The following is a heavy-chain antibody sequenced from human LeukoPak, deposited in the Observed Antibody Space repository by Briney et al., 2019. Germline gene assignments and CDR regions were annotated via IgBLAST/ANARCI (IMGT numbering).Heavy chain of an antibody. CDR3: ATPYDSSGYYYDGAPDY. CDR2: INPNSGGT. Sequence: GASVKVSCKASGYTFTGYYMHWVRQAPGQGLEWMGWINPNSGGTNYAQKFQGRVTMTRDTSISTAYMELSRLRSDDTAVYYCATPYDSSGYYYDGAPDYWGQGTLVTVSS. D-gene: IGHD3-22*01. CDR1: GYTFTGYY. V-gene: IGHV1-2*02. J-gene: IGHJ4*02.